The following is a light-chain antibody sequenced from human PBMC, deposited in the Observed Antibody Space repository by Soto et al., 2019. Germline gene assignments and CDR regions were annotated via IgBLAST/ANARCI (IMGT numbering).Light chain of an antibody. CDR3: QQRGDWPPIT. Sequence: VLKQSPATLSLSPGERAILSCRASQSVSTFLAWFQQKPGQPPRLLIYNASNRTTGIPARFSGSGSGTDFTLTISSLEPEDFAVYYCQQRGDWPPITFGQVTRLEIK. J-gene: IGKJ5*01. CDR1: QSVSTF. CDR2: NAS. V-gene: IGKV3-11*01.